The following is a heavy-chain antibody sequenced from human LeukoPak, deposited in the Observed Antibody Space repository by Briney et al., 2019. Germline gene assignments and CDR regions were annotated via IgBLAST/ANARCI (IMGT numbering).Heavy chain of an antibody. Sequence: PSETLSLTCTVSDGSISSSSYYWGWIRQPPGKGPEWTGSIYYSGSTYYNPSLKSRVTISVDTSNNQFSLKLSSVTAADTAVYYWARQERVLRYFDWSGNWFDPWGQGTLVTVSS. D-gene: IGHD3-9*01. CDR3: ARQERVLRYFDWSGNWFDP. V-gene: IGHV4-39*01. J-gene: IGHJ5*02. CDR1: DGSISSSSYY. CDR2: IYYSGST.